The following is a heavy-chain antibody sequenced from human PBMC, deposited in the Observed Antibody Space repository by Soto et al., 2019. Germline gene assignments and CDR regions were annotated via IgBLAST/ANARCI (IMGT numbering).Heavy chain of an antibody. CDR3: GHRRMYGGRQQLALDY. J-gene: IGHJ4*02. CDR2: IYWDDDK. V-gene: IGHV2-5*02. D-gene: IGHD6-13*01. CDR1: GFSLSTSGVG. Sequence: SGPTLVNPTQTLTLTCTFSGFSLSTSGVGVGWIRQPPGKALEWLALIYWDDDKRYSPSLKSRLTITKDTSKNQVVLTMTNMDPVDTATYYCGHRRMYGGRQQLALDYWGQGTLVTVSS.